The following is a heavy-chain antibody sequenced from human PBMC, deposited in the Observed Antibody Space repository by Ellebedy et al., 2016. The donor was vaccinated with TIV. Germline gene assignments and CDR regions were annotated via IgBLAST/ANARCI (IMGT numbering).Heavy chain of an antibody. CDR1: GFTFTSYW. V-gene: IGHV3-7*03. Sequence: GESLKTSCAASGFTFTSYWMTWVRQAPGKGLEWVANIKQDGSETHYVDSVKGRFSISRDNTQNSLFLQMHGLRAEDTAVFYCARDRVGWFDYWGQGTLVTVSS. CDR3: ARDRVGWFDY. J-gene: IGHJ5*01. CDR2: IKQDGSET.